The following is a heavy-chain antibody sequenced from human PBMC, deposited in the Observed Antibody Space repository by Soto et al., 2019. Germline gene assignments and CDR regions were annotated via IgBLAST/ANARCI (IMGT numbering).Heavy chain of an antibody. V-gene: IGHV3-23*01. CDR3: AKGSGEIYSNYDY. J-gene: IGHJ4*02. D-gene: IGHD4-4*01. Sequence: PGGSLRLSCAASGFTFSSYAMSWVRQAPGKGLEWVSAISGRGGSTYYADSVKGRFTISRDNSKNTLYLQMNSLRAEDTAVYYCAKGSGEIYSNYDYWGQGTLVTVSS. CDR1: GFTFSSYA. CDR2: ISGRGGST.